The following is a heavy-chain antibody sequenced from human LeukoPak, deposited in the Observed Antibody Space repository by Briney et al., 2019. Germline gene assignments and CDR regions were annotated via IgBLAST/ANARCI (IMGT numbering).Heavy chain of an antibody. CDR2: ISGSGGHT. J-gene: IGHJ6*03. Sequence: PGGSLRLSCAASGITFSSHAMSWVRQAPRKGLEWVSLISGSGGHTYYGDPVKGRFTISRDNSTNRLYLQMNSLRPEDTAVYYCAKGGAATMRDGYNYYYYYMEVWGRGTTVTVSS. CDR3: AKGGAATMRDGYNYYYYYMEV. CDR1: GITFSSHA. D-gene: IGHD5-24*01. V-gene: IGHV3-23*01.